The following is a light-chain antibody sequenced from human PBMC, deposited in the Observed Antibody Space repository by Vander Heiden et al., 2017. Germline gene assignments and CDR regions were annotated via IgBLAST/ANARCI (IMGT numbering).Light chain of an antibody. Sequence: DIQLTPSPSAVSASVGDRVTITCRAAQGITTWLAWYQQRPGKAPRLLFHAASRLQSGSPATCIGSGSWTEFSLTISSLQPEDFATYYCQQANSFPYTFGQGTNLEIK. CDR1: QGITTW. J-gene: IGKJ2*01. CDR3: QQANSFPYT. CDR2: AAS. V-gene: IGKV1D-12*01.